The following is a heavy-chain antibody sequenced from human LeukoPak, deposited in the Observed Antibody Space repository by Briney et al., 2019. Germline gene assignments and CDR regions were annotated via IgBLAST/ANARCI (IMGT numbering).Heavy chain of an antibody. V-gene: IGHV4-39*01. CDR1: GGSISSGGYY. CDR2: IYYSGST. J-gene: IGHJ4*02. Sequence: SETLSLTCTVSGGSISSGGYYWTWIRQHPGKGLEWIGSIYYSGSTYYNPSLKSRVTISVDTSKNQFSLKLSSVTAADTAVYYCAILTIPYYFDYWGQGTLVTVSS. D-gene: IGHD4/OR15-4a*01. CDR3: AILTIPYYFDY.